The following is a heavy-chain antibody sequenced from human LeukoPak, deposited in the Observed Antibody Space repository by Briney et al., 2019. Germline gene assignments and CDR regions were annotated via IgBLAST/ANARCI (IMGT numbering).Heavy chain of an antibody. CDR3: ASRSSSSSVDY. J-gene: IGHJ4*02. CDR1: GFTFSSYW. CDR2: INSDGSST. D-gene: IGHD6-6*01. Sequence: PGGSLRLSCAASGFTFSSYWVHWVRQAPGKGLVWVSRINSDGSSTSHADSVKGRFTISRDNAKNTLYLQMNSLRAEDTAVYYCASRSSSSSVDYWGQGTLVTVSS. V-gene: IGHV3-74*01.